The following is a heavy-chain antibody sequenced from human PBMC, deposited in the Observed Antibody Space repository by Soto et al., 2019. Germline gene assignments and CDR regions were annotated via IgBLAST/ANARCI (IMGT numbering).Heavy chain of an antibody. D-gene: IGHD6-13*01. CDR3: ATVIAAAPIDLFDP. J-gene: IGHJ5*02. CDR1: GYTLTELS. V-gene: IGHV1-24*01. Sequence: GASVKVSCKVSGYTLTELSMHWVRQAPGKGLEWMGGFDPEDGETIYAQKFQGRVTMTEDTSTDTAYMELSSLRSEDTAVYYCATVIAAAPIDLFDPWGQGNLVTVSS. CDR2: FDPEDGET.